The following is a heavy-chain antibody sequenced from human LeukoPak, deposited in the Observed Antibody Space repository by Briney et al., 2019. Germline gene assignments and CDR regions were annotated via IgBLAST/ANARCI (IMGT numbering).Heavy chain of an antibody. CDR1: GFTFSSYW. CDR2: INQDGSKN. CDR3: ASQPAAADVDY. D-gene: IGHD6-25*01. Sequence: ALRLSCAASGFTFSSYWVTWVRQAPGKGLEWVANINQDGSKNTYVDSVKGRFTISRDNAKNSLYLQMNSLRADDTGGYYCASQPAAADVDYWGQGTLVTVSS. V-gene: IGHV3-7*03. J-gene: IGHJ4*02.